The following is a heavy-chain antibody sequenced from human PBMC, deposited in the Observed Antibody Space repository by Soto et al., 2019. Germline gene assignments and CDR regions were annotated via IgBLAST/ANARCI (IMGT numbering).Heavy chain of an antibody. V-gene: IGHV3-74*01. Sequence: EVQLVESGGGLVQPGGSLRLSCAASGFTFSSYWMHWVRQAPGKGLVWLSRINSDGSSTSYADSVKGRFTISRDNAKNTLYLQMNSLRAEDTAVYYCARDRGYCSSTSCDSWFDPWGQGTLVTVSS. CDR1: GFTFSSYW. D-gene: IGHD2-2*02. J-gene: IGHJ5*02. CDR2: INSDGSST. CDR3: ARDRGYCSSTSCDSWFDP.